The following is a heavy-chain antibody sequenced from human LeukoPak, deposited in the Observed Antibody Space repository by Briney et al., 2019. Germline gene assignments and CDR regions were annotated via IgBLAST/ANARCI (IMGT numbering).Heavy chain of an antibody. Sequence: SETLSLTCTVSGVSITTYYWSWIRQPAGKGLEWIGRIYTSGSANYNPSLKSRVSMSLDTSKNQFSLKVSSVTAADTAVYYCARRELLSTPDAFDIWGQGTMVTVSS. V-gene: IGHV4-4*07. D-gene: IGHD3-10*01. CDR2: IYTSGSA. CDR3: ARRELLSTPDAFDI. CDR1: GVSITTYY. J-gene: IGHJ3*02.